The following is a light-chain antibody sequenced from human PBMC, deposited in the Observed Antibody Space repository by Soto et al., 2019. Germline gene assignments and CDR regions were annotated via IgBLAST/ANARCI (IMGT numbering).Light chain of an antibody. V-gene: IGLV2-8*01. Sequence: QSALTQPPSASGSPGQSVTISCTGTGSDVGGYNYVSWYQHHPGKAPKLMLYEVSTRPSGVPDRFSGSKSGNTASLTVSGLQAEDEADYYCSSYAGSNLYVVFGGGTKLTVL. CDR1: GSDVGGYNY. J-gene: IGLJ2*01. CDR2: EVS. CDR3: SSYAGSNLYVV.